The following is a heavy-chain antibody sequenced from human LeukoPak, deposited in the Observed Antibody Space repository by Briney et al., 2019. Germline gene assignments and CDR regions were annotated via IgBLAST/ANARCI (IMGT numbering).Heavy chain of an antibody. CDR1: GFTFSSYS. CDR2: ISSSSSYI. J-gene: IGHJ4*02. Sequence: GGSLRLSCAASGFTFSSYSMNWVRQAPGKGLEWVSSISSSSSYIYYADSVKGRFTISRDNAKNSLYLQMNSLRAEDTVVYYCASEVGYCSGGSCYSDYWGQGTLVTVSS. V-gene: IGHV3-21*01. CDR3: ASEVGYCSGGSCYSDY. D-gene: IGHD2-15*01.